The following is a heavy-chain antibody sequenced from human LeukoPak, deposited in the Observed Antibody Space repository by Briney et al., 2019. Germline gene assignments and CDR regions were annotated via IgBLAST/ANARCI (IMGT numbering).Heavy chain of an antibody. CDR1: GYTFTGYY. V-gene: IGHV1-2*02. CDR2: INPNSGGT. D-gene: IGHD6-19*01. CDR3: ARDPNYPGIAVAGTAGFDY. Sequence: GASVKVSCKASGYTFTGYYMHWVRQAPGQGLEWMGWINPNSGGTNYAQKFQGRVTMTRDTSISTAYMELSRLRSDDTAVYYCARDPNYPGIAVAGTAGFDYWGQGTLVTVTS. J-gene: IGHJ4*02.